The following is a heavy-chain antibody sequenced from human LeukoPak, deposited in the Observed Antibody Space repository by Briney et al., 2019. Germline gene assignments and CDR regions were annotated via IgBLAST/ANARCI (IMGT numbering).Heavy chain of an antibody. CDR1: GGPFSGYF. D-gene: IGHD3-10*01. Sequence: PSETLSLTCAVSGGPFSGYFWSWIRQPPGKGLEWIGEIHNSGTTNCNPSLNSRVTISEDTSKNQIYLNLRSVTAADTAVYYCARRYYYNLGSFPFDFWGQGTLVTVSS. CDR2: IHNSGTT. CDR3: ARRYYYNLGSFPFDF. V-gene: IGHV4-34*01. J-gene: IGHJ4*02.